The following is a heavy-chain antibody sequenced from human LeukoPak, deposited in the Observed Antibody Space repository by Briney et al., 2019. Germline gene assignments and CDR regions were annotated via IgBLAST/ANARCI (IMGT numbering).Heavy chain of an antibody. J-gene: IGHJ6*02. V-gene: IGHV4-31*03. Sequence: SQTLSLTCTVSGGSISSGGYYWSWIRQHPGKGLEWIGYIYYSGSTYYNPSLKSRVTISVDTSKNQFSLKLSSVTAADTAVYYCARDQGETMVRGTGGYGMDVWGQGTTVTVSS. D-gene: IGHD3-10*01. CDR3: ARDQGETMVRGTGGYGMDV. CDR1: GGSISSGGYY. CDR2: IYYSGST.